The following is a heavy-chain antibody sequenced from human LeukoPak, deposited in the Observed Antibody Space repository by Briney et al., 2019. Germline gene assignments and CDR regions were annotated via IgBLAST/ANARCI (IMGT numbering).Heavy chain of an antibody. J-gene: IGHJ6*03. D-gene: IGHD2-2*01. Sequence: PSETLSLTCTVSGGSISSSSYYWGWIRPPPGKGLEWIGSIYYSGSTYYNPSLKSRVTISVDTSKNQFSLKLSSVTAADTAVYYCARVVIPAALLEYYYYMDVWGKGTTVTVSS. CDR2: IYYSGST. CDR3: ARVVIPAALLEYYYYMDV. CDR1: GGSISSSSYY. V-gene: IGHV4-39*07.